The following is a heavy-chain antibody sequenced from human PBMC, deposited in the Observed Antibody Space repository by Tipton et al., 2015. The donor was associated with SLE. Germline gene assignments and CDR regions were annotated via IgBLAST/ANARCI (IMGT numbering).Heavy chain of an antibody. CDR1: GGSISSYY. CDR2: IYYSGST. J-gene: IGHJ6*03. V-gene: IGHV4-59*01. D-gene: IGHD2-21*02. Sequence: TLSLTCTVSGGSISSYYWSWIRQPPGKGLEWIGYIYYSGSTNYNPSLKSRVTISPDTSSNQVSLKLSSVTAADTAVYYCTRAVGTGYYYYMDVWGKGTTVTVSS. CDR3: TRAVGTGYYYYMDV.